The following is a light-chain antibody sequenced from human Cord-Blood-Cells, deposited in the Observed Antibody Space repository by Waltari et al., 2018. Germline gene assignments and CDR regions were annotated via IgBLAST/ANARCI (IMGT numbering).Light chain of an antibody. CDR3: SSYTSSSTYV. V-gene: IGLV2-14*01. CDR1: SSDVGGYNY. CDR2: EVS. J-gene: IGLJ1*01. Sequence: QSALTQPASVSGSPGQSITIPCTGTSSDVGGYNYFSWYQQHPGKAPKLMIYEVSNRPSGVSNRFSGSKSGNTASLTISGLQAEDEADYYCSSYTSSSTYVFGTGTKVTVL.